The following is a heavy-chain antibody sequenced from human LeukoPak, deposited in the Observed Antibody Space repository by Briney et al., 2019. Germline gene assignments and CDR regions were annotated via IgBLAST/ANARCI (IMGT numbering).Heavy chain of an antibody. CDR3: AKDAQRGFDFSNSLES. CDR2: IWSDATEK. D-gene: IGHD4-11*01. Sequence: GGSLRLSRTTSGFTFSHFGMHWVRQAPGKGLEWVAVIWSDATEKYYGDSVKGRFTISRGNSDNTVYLQMNSLRVEDTAVYYCAKDAQRGFDFSNSLESWGQGTVVTVSS. CDR1: GFTFSHFG. V-gene: IGHV3-33*06. J-gene: IGHJ4*02.